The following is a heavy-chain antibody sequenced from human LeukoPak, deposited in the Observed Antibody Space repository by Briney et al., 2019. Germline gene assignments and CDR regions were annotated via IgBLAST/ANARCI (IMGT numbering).Heavy chain of an antibody. Sequence: GRSLRLSCAASGFTFSSYGMHWVRQAPGKGLEWVAVISYDGSNKYYADSVKGRFTISRDNSKNTLYLQMNSLRAEDTAVYYCARDNWDDADAFDIWGQGTMVTVSS. J-gene: IGHJ3*02. CDR2: ISYDGSNK. CDR1: GFTFSSYG. D-gene: IGHD1-20*01. CDR3: ARDNWDDADAFDI. V-gene: IGHV3-30*03.